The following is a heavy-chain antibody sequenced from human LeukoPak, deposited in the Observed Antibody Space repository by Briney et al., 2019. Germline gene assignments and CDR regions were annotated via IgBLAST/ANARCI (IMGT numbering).Heavy chain of an antibody. J-gene: IGHJ4*02. Sequence: PGRSLRLSCAASGFTFSSYSMNWVRQAPGKGLEWVSSISSSSSYIYYADSVKGRFTISRDNAKNSLYLQMNSLRAEDTAVYYCARDSFWSGYWVDYWGQGTLVTVSS. CDR1: GFTFSSYS. CDR3: ARDSFWSGYWVDY. CDR2: ISSSSSYI. V-gene: IGHV3-21*01. D-gene: IGHD3-3*01.